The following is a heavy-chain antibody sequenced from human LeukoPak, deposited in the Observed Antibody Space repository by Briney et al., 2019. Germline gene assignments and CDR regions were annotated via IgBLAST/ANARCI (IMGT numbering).Heavy chain of an antibody. Sequence: PSETLSLTCAVYGGSFSGYYWSWIRQPPGKGLEWIGEINHSGSTNYNPSLKSRVTISVDTSKNQFSLKLSSVTAADTAVYYCARGPGDFWSGRNRSDPWGQGTLVTVSS. V-gene: IGHV4-34*01. CDR3: ARGPGDFWSGRNRSDP. CDR1: GGSFSGYY. CDR2: INHSGST. J-gene: IGHJ5*02. D-gene: IGHD3-3*01.